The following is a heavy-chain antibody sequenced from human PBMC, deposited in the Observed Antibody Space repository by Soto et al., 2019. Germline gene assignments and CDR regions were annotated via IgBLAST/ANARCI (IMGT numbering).Heavy chain of an antibody. CDR2: ISAYNGNT. V-gene: IGHV1-18*01. Sequence: ASVKVSCKASGYTFTSYCISWVRQAPGQGLEWMGWISAYNGNTNYAHKLQGRVTMTTDTFTSTAYMELRSLRSDDTVVYYWVRSDEPYYDSSGYYLRWGQGTLVTVS. J-gene: IGHJ4*02. CDR1: GYTFTSYC. CDR3: VRSDEPYYDSSGYYLR. D-gene: IGHD3-22*01.